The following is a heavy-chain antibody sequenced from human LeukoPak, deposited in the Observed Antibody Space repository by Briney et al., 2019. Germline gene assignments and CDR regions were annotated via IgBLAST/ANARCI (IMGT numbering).Heavy chain of an antibody. V-gene: IGHV3-21*01. CDR1: GFTFSSYS. J-gene: IGHJ1*01. D-gene: IGHD3-22*01. CDR3: AKDRSGRK. CDR2: ISNSSSYI. Sequence: GGSLRLSCAASGFTFSSYSMNWVRQAPGKGLEWVSSISNSSSYIYYADSVKGRFTISRDNAKNSLYLQMNSLRAEDTAVYYCAKDRSGRKWGQGHLVPVSS.